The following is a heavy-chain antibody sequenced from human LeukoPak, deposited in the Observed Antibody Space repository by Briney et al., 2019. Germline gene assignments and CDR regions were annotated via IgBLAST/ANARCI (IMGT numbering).Heavy chain of an antibody. CDR2: IRYDGGDK. J-gene: IGHJ3*02. V-gene: IGHV3-30*02. D-gene: IGHD5-24*01. Sequence: GGSLRLSCAAPGFTFNNYDMHWVRQTPGKGLEWVAFIRYDGGDKYYVDSVKGRFTISRDNSRNTLYLQMNSLTAEDTAVYYCAINRGGHNYADAFEIWGQGTMVRVYS. CDR3: AINRGGHNYADAFEI. CDR1: GFTFNNYD.